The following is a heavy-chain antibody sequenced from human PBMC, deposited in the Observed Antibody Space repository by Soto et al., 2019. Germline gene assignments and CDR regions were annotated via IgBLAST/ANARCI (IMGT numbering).Heavy chain of an antibody. CDR1: GFTFSSYA. J-gene: IGHJ4*02. V-gene: IGHV3-30-3*01. Sequence: QVQLVESGGGVVQPGRSLRLSCAASGFTFSSYAMHWVRQAPGKGLEWVAVISYDGSNKYYADSVKGRFTISRDNSKNTLYLQMNSLRAEDTAVYYCARPEYSGPFDYWGQGTLVTVSS. D-gene: IGHD6-6*01. CDR3: ARPEYSGPFDY. CDR2: ISYDGSNK.